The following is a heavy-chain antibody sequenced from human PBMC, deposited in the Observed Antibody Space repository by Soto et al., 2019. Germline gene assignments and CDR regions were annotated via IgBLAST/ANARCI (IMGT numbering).Heavy chain of an antibody. Sequence: SETLSLTCTVSGGSINYSYWTWIRQPPGKGLEWIGYISYTGSANYNASLKSRLTIPVDTSKNQFSLKLSSVTAADTALYYCARVNYGDYYYGMDVWGQGTTVTVSS. V-gene: IGHV4-59*01. CDR2: ISYTGSA. J-gene: IGHJ6*02. CDR3: ARVNYGDYYYGMDV. D-gene: IGHD4-17*01. CDR1: GGSINYSY.